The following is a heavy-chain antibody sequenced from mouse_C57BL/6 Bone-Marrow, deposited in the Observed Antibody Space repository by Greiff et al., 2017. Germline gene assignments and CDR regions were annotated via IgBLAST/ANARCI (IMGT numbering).Heavy chain of an antibody. J-gene: IGHJ2*01. CDR3: ARPLYDGYYFDY. CDR2: ISSGGSYT. D-gene: IGHD2-3*01. Sequence: EVMLVESGGDLVKPGGSLKLSCAASGFTFSSYGMSWVRQTPDKRLEWVATISSGGSYTYYPDSVKGRFPISRDNAKNTLYLQMSSLKAEDTAMYYCARPLYDGYYFDYWGQGTTLTVSS. V-gene: IGHV5-6*01. CDR1: GFTFSSYG.